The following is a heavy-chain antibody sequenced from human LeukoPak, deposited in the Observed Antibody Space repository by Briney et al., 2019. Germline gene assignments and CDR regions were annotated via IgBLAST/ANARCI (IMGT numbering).Heavy chain of an antibody. CDR1: GFTFSSYS. V-gene: IGHV3-48*02. Sequence: GGSLRLSCAASGFTFSSYSMNWVRQAPGEGLEWVSYISSSSSTIYYADSVKGRFTISRDNAKNSLYLQMNSLRDEDTAVYYCARGVFAGDLLTGYWYFDLWGRGTLVTVSS. CDR2: ISSSSSTI. CDR3: ARGVFAGDLLTGYWYFDL. J-gene: IGHJ2*01. D-gene: IGHD1-20*01.